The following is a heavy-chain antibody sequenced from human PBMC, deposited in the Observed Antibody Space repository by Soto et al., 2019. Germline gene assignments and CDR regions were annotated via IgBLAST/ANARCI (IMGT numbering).Heavy chain of an antibody. Sequence: ASVKVPCKASGGTFSSSVFSWLRQAPGQGLEWMGGIIPIFGTADYAQKFQGRVTITADEATSTAYMELSSLRSEDTAVYYCARGGLSPERSWFDPWGQGTLVTVSS. J-gene: IGHJ5*02. V-gene: IGHV1-69*13. CDR1: GGTFSSSV. D-gene: IGHD1-26*01. CDR2: IIPIFGTA. CDR3: ARGGLSPERSWFDP.